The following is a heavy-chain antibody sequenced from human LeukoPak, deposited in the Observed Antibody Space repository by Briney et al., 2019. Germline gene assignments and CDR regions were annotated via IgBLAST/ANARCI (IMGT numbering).Heavy chain of an antibody. CDR2: ISSSSSYI. V-gene: IGHV3-21*01. CDR1: GFAFSSYS. J-gene: IGHJ5*02. D-gene: IGHD6-19*01. Sequence: PGGSLGLSCAASGFAFSSYSMNWVRQAPGKGLEWVSSISSSSSYIYYADSVKGRFTISRDNAKNSLYLQMNSLRAEDTAVYYCARGTSGWCWGGKENWFDPWGQGTLVTVSS. CDR3: ARGTSGWCWGGKENWFDP.